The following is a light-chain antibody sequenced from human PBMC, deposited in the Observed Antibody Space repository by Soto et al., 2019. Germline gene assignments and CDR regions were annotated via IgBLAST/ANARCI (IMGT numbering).Light chain of an antibody. J-gene: IGKJ1*01. V-gene: IGKV1-5*01. CDR1: QSISRW. CDR2: DAS. CDR3: QQYDLYWT. Sequence: DIQMTQSPSTLSASIGDRVTITCRASQSISRWLAWYQKKPGKAPKLLIYDASTLQSGVPSRLSGSGSGTDFSPSIDSLQPDDVATYYCQQYDLYWTFGQGTKVDIK.